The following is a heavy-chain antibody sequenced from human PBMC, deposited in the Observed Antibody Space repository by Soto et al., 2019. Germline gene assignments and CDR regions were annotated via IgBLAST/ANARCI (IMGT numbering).Heavy chain of an antibody. CDR2: ISGSGRDS. Sequence: PGGSLRLSCTASGFTLSRYAMNWVRQAPGKGLEWVAGISGSGRDSYYADPLKGHFTISRDNSSNTLYLQMSGLRAEDTAIYFCARGGNSISEHYNHLNVWGKGTSVTVPS. CDR1: GFTLSRYA. V-gene: IGHV3-23*01. D-gene: IGHD1-1*01. J-gene: IGHJ6*04. CDR3: ARGGNSISEHYNHLNV.